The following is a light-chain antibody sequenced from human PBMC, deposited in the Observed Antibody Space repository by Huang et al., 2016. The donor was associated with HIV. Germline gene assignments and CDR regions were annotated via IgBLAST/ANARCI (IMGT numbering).Light chain of an antibody. CDR3: QQRFSTTIT. V-gene: IGKV1-39*01. Sequence: DIQMTQSPPSLSASVGASATIACRASQNVNTYLNWYQQKPGQAPRLLIFAASRLRSGVPSRCSGSGSGTEFTLTISSLQLEDFATYYCQQRFSTTITFGGGTRVDIK. CDR2: AAS. J-gene: IGKJ5*01. CDR1: QNVNTY.